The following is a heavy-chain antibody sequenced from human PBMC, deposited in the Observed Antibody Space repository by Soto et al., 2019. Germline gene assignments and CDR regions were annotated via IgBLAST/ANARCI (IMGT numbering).Heavy chain of an antibody. D-gene: IGHD1-26*01. V-gene: IGHV3-30-3*01. Sequence: QVQLVESGGGVVQPGRSLRLSCAASGFTFSSYAMRWVRQARGKGLEGVAVISYDGSNKYYADSVKGRFTISRDNSKNTLHLQMNILRAEDKAVYYCARAASYYASYYYYGIDVWGQGTTVTVSS. CDR3: ARAASYYASYYYYGIDV. J-gene: IGHJ6*02. CDR1: GFTFSSYA. CDR2: ISYDGSNK.